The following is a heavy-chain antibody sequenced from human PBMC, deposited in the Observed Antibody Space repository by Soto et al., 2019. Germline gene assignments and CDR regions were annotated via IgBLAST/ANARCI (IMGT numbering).Heavy chain of an antibody. J-gene: IGHJ6*02. CDR2: ISAYNGNT. Sequence: QVQLVQSGAEVKKPGASVKVSCKASGYTFTSYGISWVRQAPGQGLEWMGWISAYNGNTNYAQKLQGRVTMTTDTSTSTAYRELRSLRSDDTAVYYCARGRDSGYLDYYYGMDVWGQGTTVTVSS. D-gene: IGHD5-12*01. V-gene: IGHV1-18*01. CDR3: ARGRDSGYLDYYYGMDV. CDR1: GYTFTSYG.